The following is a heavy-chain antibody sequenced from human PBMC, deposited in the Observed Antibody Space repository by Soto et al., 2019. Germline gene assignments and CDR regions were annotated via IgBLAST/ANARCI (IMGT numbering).Heavy chain of an antibody. CDR2: ISGSGGST. CDR1: GFTFSSYS. D-gene: IGHD6-13*01. J-gene: IGHJ5*02. CDR3: AKGGQQLTTKKNWLDP. V-gene: IGHV3-23*01. Sequence: GGSLILSCAAYGFTFSSYSMSWVRQAPGKGLEWVSAISGSGGSTYYADSVKGRFTISRDNSKNTLYLQMNSLRAEDTAVYYCAKGGQQLTTKKNWLDPWGQGTLVTVSS.